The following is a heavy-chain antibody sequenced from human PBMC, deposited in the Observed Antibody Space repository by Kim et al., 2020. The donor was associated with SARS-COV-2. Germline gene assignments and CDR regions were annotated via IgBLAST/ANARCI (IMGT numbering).Heavy chain of an antibody. Sequence: EGSLRLSCAASGFTFSSYAMHWVRQAPGKGLEWVAVISYDGSNKYYADSVKGRFTISRDNSKNTLYLQMNSLRAEDTAVYYCARESGYYYDSSGYYYYYYGMDVWGQGTTVTVSS. CDR3: ARESGYYYDSSGYYYYYYGMDV. CDR2: ISYDGSNK. CDR1: GFTFSSYA. V-gene: IGHV3-30-3*01. D-gene: IGHD3-22*01. J-gene: IGHJ6*02.